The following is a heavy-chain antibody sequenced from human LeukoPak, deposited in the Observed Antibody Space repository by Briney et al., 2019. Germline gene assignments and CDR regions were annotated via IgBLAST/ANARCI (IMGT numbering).Heavy chain of an antibody. CDR3: AKGIPGTTGLDY. CDR2: ISHDGSNK. CDR1: GFTFNNYG. V-gene: IGHV3-30*18. Sequence: EGSLRLSCAASGFTFNNYGMYWVRQAPGKGLEWVAVISHDGSNKHYGGSVKGRFTISRDSSKNTLFLQMNSLRVEDTAVYYCAKGIPGTTGLDYWGQGTLVTVSS. J-gene: IGHJ4*02. D-gene: IGHD1-20*01.